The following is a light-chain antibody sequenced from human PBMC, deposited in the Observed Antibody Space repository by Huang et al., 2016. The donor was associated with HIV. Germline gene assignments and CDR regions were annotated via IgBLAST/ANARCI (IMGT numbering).Light chain of an antibody. Sequence: DIQMTQSPSSLSASVGDRVTIPCRASQGISNYLAWYQQKPGKVPKLLIYAASTLQAGVPSRVSGSGSGTDFTLTISSLQPEDVATYYCQKYNSAPLTFGGGTKVEIK. CDR3: QKYNSAPLT. CDR2: AAS. J-gene: IGKJ4*01. CDR1: QGISNY. V-gene: IGKV1-27*01.